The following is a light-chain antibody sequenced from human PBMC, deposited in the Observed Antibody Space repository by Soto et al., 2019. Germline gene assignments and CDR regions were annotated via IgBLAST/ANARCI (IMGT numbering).Light chain of an antibody. Sequence: DIQMTQSPSSLSGSVGDRVTINCRASQSISSYLNWYQQKPGKAPKLLIYAASSLQSGVPSRFSGSGSGTDFTLTISSLQPEDFATYYCQQSYSTPLTFGGGTKVEIK. CDR3: QQSYSTPLT. CDR1: QSISSY. V-gene: IGKV1-39*01. CDR2: AAS. J-gene: IGKJ4*01.